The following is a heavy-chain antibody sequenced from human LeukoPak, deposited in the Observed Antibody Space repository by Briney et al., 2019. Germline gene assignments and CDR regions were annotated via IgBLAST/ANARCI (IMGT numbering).Heavy chain of an antibody. Sequence: SETLSLTCAVYGGSFSAYYWSWLRQPPGKGLEWLGEINHSGTTNYNPSLKSRVTISVDTSKNQFSLKLSSVTAADTAVYYCASPSPYYYDSSHYAFDIWGQGTMVTVSS. CDR1: GGSFSAYY. CDR2: INHSGTT. V-gene: IGHV4-34*01. J-gene: IGHJ3*02. D-gene: IGHD3-22*01. CDR3: ASPSPYYYDSSHYAFDI.